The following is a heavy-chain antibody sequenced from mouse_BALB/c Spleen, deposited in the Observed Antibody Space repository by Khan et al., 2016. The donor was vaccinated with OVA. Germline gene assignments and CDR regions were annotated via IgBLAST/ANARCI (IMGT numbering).Heavy chain of an antibody. CDR3: ARLAYYYDSEGFAY. Sequence: EVELVESGGDLVKPGGSLKLSCAASGFTFSTYGMSWVRQTPDKRLEWVATVSTGGGYTYYPASVKGRFTISRDTAKNTLYLQMSSLKSEDTAMFYCARLAYYYDSEGFAYWGQGTLVTVSA. J-gene: IGHJ3*01. D-gene: IGHD1-1*01. V-gene: IGHV5-6*01. CDR2: VSTGGGYT. CDR1: GFTFSTYG.